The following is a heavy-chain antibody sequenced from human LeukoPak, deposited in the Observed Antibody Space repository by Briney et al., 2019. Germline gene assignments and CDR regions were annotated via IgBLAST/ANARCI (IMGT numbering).Heavy chain of an antibody. J-gene: IGHJ5*02. V-gene: IGHV1-3*01. D-gene: IGHD3-3*01. CDR2: INAGNGNT. CDR3: ARARVPRQYYDLSSGYYSWFDP. Sequence: ASVKVSCKASGYTFTSYAMHWVRQAPGQRLEWMGWINAGNGNTKYSQKFQGRVTITRDTSASTAYMELSSLRSEDTAVYYCARARVPRQYYDLSSGYYSWFDPWGQGTLVTVSS. CDR1: GYTFTSYA.